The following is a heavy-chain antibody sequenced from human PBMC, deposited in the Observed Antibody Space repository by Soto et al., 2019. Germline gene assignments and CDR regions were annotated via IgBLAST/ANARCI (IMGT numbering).Heavy chain of an antibody. J-gene: IGHJ3*02. D-gene: IGHD4-17*01. CDR3: ARTWVYDYGDYGVAFDI. V-gene: IGHV4-39*01. CDR2: IYYSGST. Sequence: SETLSLTCTVSGGSISSSSYYWGWIRQPPGKGLEWIGSIYYSGSTYYNPSLKSRVTISVDTSKNQFSLKLSSVTAADTAVYYCARTWVYDYGDYGVAFDIWGQGTMVTVSS. CDR1: GGSISSSSYY.